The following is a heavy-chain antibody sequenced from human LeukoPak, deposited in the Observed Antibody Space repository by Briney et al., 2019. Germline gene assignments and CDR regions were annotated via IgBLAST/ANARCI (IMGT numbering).Heavy chain of an antibody. Sequence: SVKVSCKASGGTFSSYAISWVRQAPGQGLEWMGRIIPIFGTANYAQKFQGRVAITTDESTSTAYMELSSLRSEDTAVYYCARVGDYGVYYFDYWGQGTLVTVSS. CDR1: GGTFSSYA. J-gene: IGHJ4*02. V-gene: IGHV1-69*05. CDR2: IIPIFGTA. D-gene: IGHD4-17*01. CDR3: ARVGDYGVYYFDY.